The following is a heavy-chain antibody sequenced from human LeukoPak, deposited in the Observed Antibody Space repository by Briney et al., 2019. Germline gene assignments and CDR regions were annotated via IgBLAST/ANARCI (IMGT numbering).Heavy chain of an antibody. Sequence: ASVKVSCKASGYTFTGYYMHWVRQAPGQGLEWMGWINPNSGGTNYAQKFQGRVAMTRDTSISTAYMELSRLRSDDTAVYYCASSLYPRYCSGDWGQGTLVTVSS. CDR3: ASSLYPRYCSGD. CDR2: INPNSGGT. J-gene: IGHJ4*02. D-gene: IGHD2-15*01. CDR1: GYTFTGYY. V-gene: IGHV1-2*02.